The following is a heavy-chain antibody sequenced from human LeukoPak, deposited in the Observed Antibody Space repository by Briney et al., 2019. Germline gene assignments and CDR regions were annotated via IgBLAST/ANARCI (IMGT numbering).Heavy chain of an antibody. Sequence: PSETLSLTCEVYGGSFSGYYWSWIRQPPGKGLEWIGEIIQSGSTNYNPSLKSRLTISVGTSRNQFSLKLSSVTAADTAVYYCARVRSSDWYSIDPWGQGTLVTVSS. CDR2: IIQSGST. J-gene: IGHJ5*02. CDR3: ARVRSSDWYSIDP. D-gene: IGHD6-19*01. CDR1: GGSFSGYY. V-gene: IGHV4-34*12.